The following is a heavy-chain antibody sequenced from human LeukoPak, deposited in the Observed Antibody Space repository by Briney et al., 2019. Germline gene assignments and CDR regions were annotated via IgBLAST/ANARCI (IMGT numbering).Heavy chain of an antibody. CDR1: GGSLNSYY. CDR2: VYYSGST. V-gene: IGHV4-59*01. J-gene: IGHJ4*02. CDR3: ARLNCGGAGCFDY. Sequence: PSETLSLTCTVSGGSLNSYYWSWIRQPPGKGLEWIGCVYYSGSTNYNPSLKSRVSISVDTSKNQFSLILSSVTAADTAVYYCARLNCGGAGCFDYWGQGTLVTVSS. D-gene: IGHD2-21*01.